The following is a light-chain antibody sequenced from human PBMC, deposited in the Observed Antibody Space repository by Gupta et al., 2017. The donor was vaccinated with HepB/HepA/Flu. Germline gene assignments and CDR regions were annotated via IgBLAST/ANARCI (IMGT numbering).Light chain of an antibody. Sequence: QSAPPQPASAAASPGQPITISCTGTSSDVVGYNNFSWYQQHPGTDPKHIMYDVSNRPSGIFNRCSCCKAGSKASPRTICLRAEEEADDYCSNSKTSTTPYVFGGGTKVTVL. CDR2: DVS. CDR3: SNSKTSTTPYV. V-gene: IGLV2-14*01. J-gene: IGLJ1*01. CDR1: SSDVVGYNN.